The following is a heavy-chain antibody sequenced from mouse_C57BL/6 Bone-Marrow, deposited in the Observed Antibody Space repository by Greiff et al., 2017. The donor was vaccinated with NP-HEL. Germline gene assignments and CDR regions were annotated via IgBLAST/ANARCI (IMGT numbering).Heavy chain of an antibody. Sequence: EVKLMESGPGLVKPSQSLSLTCSVTGYSITSGYYWNWIRQFPGNKLEWMGYISYDGSNNYNPSLKNRISITRDTSKNQFFLKLNSVTTEDTATYYCARESGRAWFAYWGQGTLVTVSA. D-gene: IGHD4-1*01. J-gene: IGHJ3*01. CDR2: ISYDGSN. V-gene: IGHV3-6*01. CDR3: ARESGRAWFAY. CDR1: GYSITSGYY.